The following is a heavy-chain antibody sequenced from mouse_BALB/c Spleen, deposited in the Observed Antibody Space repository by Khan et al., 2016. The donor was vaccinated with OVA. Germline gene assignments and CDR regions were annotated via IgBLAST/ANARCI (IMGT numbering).Heavy chain of an antibody. CDR1: GFNIKDTY. V-gene: IGHV14-3*02. CDR2: IDPANGNI. Sequence: VQLQQSGAELVKPGASVKLSCTASGFNIKDTYMHWVKQRPEQGLEWIGRIDPANGNIEYDPKFQAKATITTDTSSNTAYLQLSSLTSEDTAGYYCARWPRDYWGQGTTLTVSS. J-gene: IGHJ2*01. CDR3: ARWPRDY.